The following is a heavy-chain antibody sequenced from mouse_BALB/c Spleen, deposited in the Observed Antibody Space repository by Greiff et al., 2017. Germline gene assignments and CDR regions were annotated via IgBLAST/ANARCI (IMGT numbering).Heavy chain of an antibody. V-gene: IGHV1-80*01. D-gene: IGHD4-1*01. Sequence: QVQLKESGAELVRPGSSVKISCKASGYAFSSYWMNWVKQRPGQGLEWIGQIYPGDGDTNYNGKFKGKATLTADKSSSTAYMQLSSLTSEDSAVYFCARGKLGRRYFDVWGAGTTVTVSS. CDR2: IYPGDGDT. J-gene: IGHJ1*01. CDR3: ARGKLGRRYFDV. CDR1: GYAFSSYW.